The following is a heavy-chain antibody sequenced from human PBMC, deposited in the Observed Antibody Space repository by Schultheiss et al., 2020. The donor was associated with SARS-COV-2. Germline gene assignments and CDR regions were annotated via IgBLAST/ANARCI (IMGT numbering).Heavy chain of an antibody. J-gene: IGHJ4*02. CDR2: IYHSGST. Sequence: SETLSLTCAVSGGSISSSNWWSWVRQPPGKGLEWIGEIYHSGSTYYNPSLKSRVTISVDTSKNQFSLKLSSVTAADTAVYYCARAPVVVVPDTYYFDYWGQGTLVTVSS. CDR1: GGSISSSNW. V-gene: IGHV4-4*02. D-gene: IGHD2-2*01. CDR3: ARAPVVVVPDTYYFDY.